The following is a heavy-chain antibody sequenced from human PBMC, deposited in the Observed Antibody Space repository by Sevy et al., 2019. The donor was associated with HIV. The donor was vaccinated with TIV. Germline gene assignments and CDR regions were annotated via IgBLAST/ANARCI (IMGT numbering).Heavy chain of an antibody. CDR2: MSYVGGGE. D-gene: IGHD2-21*02. CDR3: ARPQSCGGDCYYFDS. CDR1: GFSIRDFA. J-gene: IGHJ4*02. Sequence: GGSLRLSCVASGFSIRDFAVHWVRQGPGKGLEWVAIMSYVGGGEKYADSVKGRFTISRDSSRNTLYLQMTSLRAEDTAVYYCARPQSCGGDCYYFDSWGQGTLVTVSS. V-gene: IGHV3-30-3*01.